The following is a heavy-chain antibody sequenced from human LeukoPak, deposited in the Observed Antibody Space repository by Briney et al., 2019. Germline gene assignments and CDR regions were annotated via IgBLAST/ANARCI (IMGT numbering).Heavy chain of an antibody. CDR2: IYYSGST. J-gene: IGHJ6*02. CDR1: GGSISSGGYY. D-gene: IGHD2-2*01. V-gene: IGHV4-31*03. CDR3: ARSTSSLYYGMDV. Sequence: SETLSLTCTVSGGSISSGGYYWSWIRQHPGKGLEWIGCIYYSGSTYYNPSLKSRVTISVDMSKNQFSLKLSSVTAADTAVYYCARSTSSLYYGMDVWGQGTTVTVSS.